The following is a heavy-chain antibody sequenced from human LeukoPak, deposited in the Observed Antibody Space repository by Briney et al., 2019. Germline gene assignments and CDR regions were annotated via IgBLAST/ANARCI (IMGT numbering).Heavy chain of an antibody. CDR2: IYYSGST. D-gene: IGHD6-19*01. CDR1: GGSISSYY. J-gene: IGHJ6*02. CDR3: ARGGSGWYATYYYYGMDV. V-gene: IGHV4-59*01. Sequence: SETLSLTCTVSGGSISSYYWSWIRQPPGKGLEWIGYIYYSGSTNYNPSLKSRVTISVDTSKNQFSLKLSSVTAADTAVYYCARGGSGWYATYYYYGMDVWGQGTTVTVPS.